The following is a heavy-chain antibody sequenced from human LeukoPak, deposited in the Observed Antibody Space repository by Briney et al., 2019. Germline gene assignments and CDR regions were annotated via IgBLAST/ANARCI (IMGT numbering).Heavy chain of an antibody. Sequence: GGSLRLSCAASGFTFRSYAMSWVRQAPGKGLEWVSVISGNGGSTHYADSVKGRFTISGDNSKSTLYLQMNSLRAEDTAIYYCAKAHSSSWYYFGNWGQGTLVTVSS. CDR2: ISGNGGST. D-gene: IGHD3-22*01. CDR1: GFTFRSYA. CDR3: AKAHSSSWYYFGN. J-gene: IGHJ4*02. V-gene: IGHV3-23*01.